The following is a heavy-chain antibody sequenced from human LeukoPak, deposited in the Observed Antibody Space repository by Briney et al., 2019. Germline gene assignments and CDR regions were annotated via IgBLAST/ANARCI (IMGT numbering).Heavy chain of an antibody. V-gene: IGHV3-74*01. CDR3: ARYVPGDRTFDY. J-gene: IGHJ4*02. CDR2: INSDGGGA. Sequence: GGSLRLSCAASGITFGNNWMHWVRQGPGKGLVWISRINSDGGGAIYADSVKGRFTVSRDNAKNTLYLQMNSLRAEDTAVYFCARYVPGDRTFDYWGQGTLVTVSS. CDR1: GITFGNNW. D-gene: IGHD4-17*01.